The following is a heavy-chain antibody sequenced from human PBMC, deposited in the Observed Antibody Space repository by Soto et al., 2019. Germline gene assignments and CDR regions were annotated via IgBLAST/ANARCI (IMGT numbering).Heavy chain of an antibody. CDR2: IYYSGST. CDR1: GGSISSGGYY. CDR3: AGSMVRGVRHLDY. J-gene: IGHJ4*02. Sequence: QVQLQESGPGLVKPSQTLSLTCTVSGGSISSGGYYWSWIRQHPGKGLEWIGYIYYSGSTYYNPSLKSRVTISVDTSNNQFCLKLSSVTAADTAVYYCAGSMVRGVRHLDYWGQGTLVTVSS. V-gene: IGHV4-31*03. D-gene: IGHD3-10*01.